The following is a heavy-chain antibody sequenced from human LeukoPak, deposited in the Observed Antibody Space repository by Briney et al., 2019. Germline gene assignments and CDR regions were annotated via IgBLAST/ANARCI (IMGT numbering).Heavy chain of an antibody. Sequence: GGSLRLSCAGSGFTFRSYAMSWVRQSPVKGLEWVSAISDSGDGTYYADSVKARFTNSRDNSKNTVYLEMSSLRAEDTAVYYCVREVSAWPKNWFDPWGQGTLVTVSS. CDR3: VREVSAWPKNWFDP. V-gene: IGHV3-23*01. J-gene: IGHJ5*02. CDR1: GFTFRSYA. CDR2: ISDSGDGT. D-gene: IGHD3-3*01.